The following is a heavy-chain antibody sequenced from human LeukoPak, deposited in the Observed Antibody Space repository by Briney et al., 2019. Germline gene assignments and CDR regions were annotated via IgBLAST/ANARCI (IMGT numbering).Heavy chain of an antibody. CDR3: VRELPPVVQYYFDY. V-gene: IGHV3-33*01. CDR1: RFTFSDYG. J-gene: IGHJ4*02. CDR2: IWYDGSNK. D-gene: IGHD3-22*01. Sequence: PGGSLRLSCAASRFTFSDYGMHWVRQAPGKGLEWVAVIWYDGSNKYYADSVKGRFTISRDNSRNTLCLQMNSLRAEDTAVYYCVRELPPVVQYYFDYWGPGTLVTVSS.